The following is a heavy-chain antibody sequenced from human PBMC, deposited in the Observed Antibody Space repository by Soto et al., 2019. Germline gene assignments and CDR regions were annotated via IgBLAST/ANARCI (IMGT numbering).Heavy chain of an antibody. Sequence: GSLRLSCAASGFTVSSNYMSWVRQAPGKGLEWVSFIYSGGSTYYADSVKGRFTISRDNSKNTLYLQMDSLRDEDTAVYYCTRKTNADSWGQGTLVTVSS. CDR2: IYSGGST. V-gene: IGHV3-53*01. J-gene: IGHJ4*02. CDR1: GFTVSSNY. CDR3: TRKTNADS.